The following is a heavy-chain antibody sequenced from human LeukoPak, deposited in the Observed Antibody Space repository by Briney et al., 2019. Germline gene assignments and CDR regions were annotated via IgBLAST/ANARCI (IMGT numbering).Heavy chain of an antibody. CDR1: GFTFDDYT. J-gene: IGHJ4*02. V-gene: IGHV3-43*01. CDR3: AKASLGYYDSSGPFDY. Sequence: GGSLRLSCAASGFTFDDYTMHWVRQAPGKGLEWVSLISWDGGSTYYADSVKGRFTISRDNSKNSLYLQMDSLRTEDTALYYCAKASLGYYDSSGPFDYGGQGTLVTVSS. CDR2: ISWDGGST. D-gene: IGHD3-22*01.